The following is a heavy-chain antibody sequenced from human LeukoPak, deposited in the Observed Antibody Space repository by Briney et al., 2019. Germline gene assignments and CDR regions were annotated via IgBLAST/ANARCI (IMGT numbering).Heavy chain of an antibody. CDR2: IYHSGST. V-gene: IGHV4-38-2*02. Sequence: SETLSLTCTVSGYSISSGYYWGWIRQPPGKGLEWIGSIYHSGSTYYNPSLKSRVTISVDTSKNQFSLKLSSVTAADTAVYYCARVDEWLGKNFDYWGQGTLVTVSS. D-gene: IGHD6-19*01. J-gene: IGHJ4*02. CDR3: ARVDEWLGKNFDY. CDR1: GYSISSGYY.